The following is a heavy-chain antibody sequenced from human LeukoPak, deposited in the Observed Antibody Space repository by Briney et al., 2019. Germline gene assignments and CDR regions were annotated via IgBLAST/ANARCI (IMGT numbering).Heavy chain of an antibody. CDR2: IYYSGST. V-gene: IGHV4-59*11. CDR1: GGSISSHY. Sequence: PSETLSLTCTVSGGSISSHYWNWIRQPPGKGLEGIGYIYYSGSTTYNPSLKSRVTISVDTSKNQFSLKLSSVTAADTAVYYCARETTVVTPGRSDVFDIWGQGTMVTVSS. J-gene: IGHJ3*02. CDR3: ARETTVVTPGRSDVFDI. D-gene: IGHD4-23*01.